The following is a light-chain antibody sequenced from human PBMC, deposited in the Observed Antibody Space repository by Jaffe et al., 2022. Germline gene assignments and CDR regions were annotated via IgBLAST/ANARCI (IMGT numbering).Light chain of an antibody. Sequence: EIVLTQSPGTLSLSPGERATLSCRASQDISNNYLAWYQQKPGQPPRLLIYGASSRANGIPDRFSGSGSGTDFTLSISRLEPEDFAVYYCHQYGESPRTFGQGTKVEIK. CDR1: QDISNNY. CDR3: HQYGESPRT. V-gene: IGKV3-20*01. CDR2: GAS. J-gene: IGKJ1*01.